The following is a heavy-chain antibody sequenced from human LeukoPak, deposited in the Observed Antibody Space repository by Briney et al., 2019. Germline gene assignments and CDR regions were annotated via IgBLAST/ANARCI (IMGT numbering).Heavy chain of an antibody. J-gene: IGHJ4*02. Sequence: PGGSLRLSCAASGFTFTNHWMHWVRQAPGKGLVWVSRINADGSGTAYADSVKGRFTISRDTAKNTLYLQMNSLRDEDTAVYYCARGYSSGFDYWGQGTLVTVSS. V-gene: IGHV3-74*01. CDR1: GFTFTNHW. CDR3: ARGYSSGFDY. CDR2: INADGSGT. D-gene: IGHD6-19*01.